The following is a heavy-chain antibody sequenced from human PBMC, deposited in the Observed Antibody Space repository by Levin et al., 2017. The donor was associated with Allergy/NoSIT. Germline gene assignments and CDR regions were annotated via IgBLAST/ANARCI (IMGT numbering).Heavy chain of an antibody. CDR2: IKEDGSEK. J-gene: IGHJ4*02. CDR1: GFSFSSYW. Sequence: GGSLRLSCATSGFSFSSYWMTWVRQAPGKGLEWVANIKEDGSEKYFVDSVKDRFTISRDNAKNSLSLQMNSLRAEDTAVYYCARDAGWLQLQYGIFDNWGQGTLVTVS. D-gene: IGHD5-24*01. V-gene: IGHV3-7*01. CDR3: ARDAGWLQLQYGIFDN.